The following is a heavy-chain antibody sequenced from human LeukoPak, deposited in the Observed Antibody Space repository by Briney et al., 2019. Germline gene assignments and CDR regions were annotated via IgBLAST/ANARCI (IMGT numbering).Heavy chain of an antibody. CDR1: GFTFSSYS. CDR3: ARALGDDVDWFDP. Sequence: GGSLRLSCAASGFTFSSYSMNWVRQAPGKGLDWVSSISSSSSYIYYADSVKGRFTISRDNAKNSLYLQMNSLRAEDTAVYYCARALGDDVDWFDPWGQGTLVTVSS. J-gene: IGHJ5*02. CDR2: ISSSSSYI. V-gene: IGHV3-21*01. D-gene: IGHD3-10*01.